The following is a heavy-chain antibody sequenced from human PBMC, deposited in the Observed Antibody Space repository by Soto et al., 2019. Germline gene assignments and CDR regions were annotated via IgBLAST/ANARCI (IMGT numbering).Heavy chain of an antibody. CDR2: INNDGSST. V-gene: IGHV3-74*01. CDR1: GFTFSSYW. J-gene: IGHJ4*02. D-gene: IGHD6-25*01. Sequence: EVQLVESGGGLVQTGGSLRLSCAASGFTFSSYWMHWVRQAPGKGLVWVSRINNDGSSTTYADSVKGRFTISRDNAKNTLYLHMNSLRDEDRAVYYCAKGSGAQSGLLDYWGQGTLVTVSS. CDR3: AKGSGAQSGLLDY.